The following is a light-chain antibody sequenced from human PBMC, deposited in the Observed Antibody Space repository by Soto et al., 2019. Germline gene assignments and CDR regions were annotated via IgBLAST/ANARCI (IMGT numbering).Light chain of an antibody. V-gene: IGKV1-39*01. J-gene: IGKJ5*01. Sequence: IQITQAPSSLSASVGDRITITSRASQSISSYLNWYQQKPGKAPKLLIYAASSLQSGVPSRFSGSGSGTDFTLTISSLQPEDFATYYCQQSYSSITFGQGTRLEIK. CDR2: AAS. CDR3: QQSYSSIT. CDR1: QSISSY.